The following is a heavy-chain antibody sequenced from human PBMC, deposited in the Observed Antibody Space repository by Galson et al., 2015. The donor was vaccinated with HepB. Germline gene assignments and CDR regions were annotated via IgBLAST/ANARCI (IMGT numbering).Heavy chain of an antibody. J-gene: IGHJ6*02. D-gene: IGHD1-1*01. Sequence: SVKVSCKASGYTFTSYGISWVRQAPGQGLEWMGRINPNSGGTNYAQKFQGRVTMTRDTSISTAYMELSRLRSDDTAVYYCASSTGTSYYYYGMDVWGQGTTVTVSS. CDR3: ASSTGTSYYYYGMDV. CDR1: GYTFTSYG. CDR2: INPNSGGT. V-gene: IGHV1-2*06.